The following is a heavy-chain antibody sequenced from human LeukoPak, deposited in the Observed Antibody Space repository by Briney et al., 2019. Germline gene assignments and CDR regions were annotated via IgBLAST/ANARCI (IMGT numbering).Heavy chain of an antibody. D-gene: IGHD4-17*01. CDR3: ARETTVIKKIDY. J-gene: IGHJ4*02. CDR2: ISGSGGST. Sequence: PGGSLRLSCAASEFSVGSNYMTWVRQAPGKGLEWVSAISGSGGSTYYADSVKGRFTISRDNAKNSLYLQMNSLRDEDTAIYYCARETTVIKKIDYWGQGTLVTVSS. CDR1: EFSVGSNY. V-gene: IGHV3-23*01.